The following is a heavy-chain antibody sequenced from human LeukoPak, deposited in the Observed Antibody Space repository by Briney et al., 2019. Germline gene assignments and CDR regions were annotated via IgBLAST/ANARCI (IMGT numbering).Heavy chain of an antibody. D-gene: IGHD3-22*01. CDR2: ISGSGGST. V-gene: IGHV3-23*01. Sequence: PGGSLRLSCAASGFTFSSYAMSWVRQAPGKGLEWVSAISGSGGSTYYADSVKGRFTISRDNSKNTLYLQMNSLRAEDTAVYYCAILDYYDSSGYLYWGQGTLVTVSS. CDR1: GFTFSSYA. CDR3: AILDYYDSSGYLY. J-gene: IGHJ4*02.